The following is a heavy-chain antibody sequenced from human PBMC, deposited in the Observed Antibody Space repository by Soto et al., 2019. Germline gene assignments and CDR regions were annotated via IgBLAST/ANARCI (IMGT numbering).Heavy chain of an antibody. Sequence: GGSLALACAASVFTFINYSISLVLQAPGNWLEWVSTLSDTSGSTYYADSVKGRFTMSRDNYKNTLYLQMNSLRAEDTAVYYCRHALNSLGYCGTANMVTLSS. CDR3: RHALNSLGY. D-gene: IGHD2-21*01. CDR2: LSDTSGST. V-gene: IGHV3-23*01. CDR1: VFTFINYS. J-gene: IGHJ4*02.